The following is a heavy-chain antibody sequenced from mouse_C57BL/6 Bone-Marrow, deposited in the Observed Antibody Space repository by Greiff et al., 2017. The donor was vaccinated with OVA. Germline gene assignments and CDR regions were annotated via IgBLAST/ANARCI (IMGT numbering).Heavy chain of an antibody. V-gene: IGHV1-69*01. CDR1: GYTFTSYW. CDR2: IDPSDSYT. J-gene: IGHJ2*01. D-gene: IGHD1-1*01. Sequence: QVQLQQPGAELVMPGASVKLSCKASGYTFTSYWMHWVKQRPGQGLEWIAEIDPSDSYTNYNQKFKGKSTLTVDKSSSTAYMQLSSLTSEDSAVYYCARWDYYGSGSYFDYWGQGTTLTVSS. CDR3: ARWDYYGSGSYFDY.